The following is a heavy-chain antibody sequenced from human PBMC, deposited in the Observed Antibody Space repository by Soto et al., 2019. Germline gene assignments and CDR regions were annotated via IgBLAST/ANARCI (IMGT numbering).Heavy chain of an antibody. CDR2: IYPGDSDT. D-gene: IGHD5-18*01. CDR3: ARQGRGYHFFDF. V-gene: IGHV5-51*01. J-gene: IGHJ4*02. CDR1: GYSFSTYW. Sequence: SGESLKISCNGSGYSFSTYWLGWVRQMPGKGLEWMGIIYPGDSDTRYSPSFQGQVTISADKSINTAYLQWSSLKASDTAMYYCARQGRGYHFFDFWGQGTLVTVYS.